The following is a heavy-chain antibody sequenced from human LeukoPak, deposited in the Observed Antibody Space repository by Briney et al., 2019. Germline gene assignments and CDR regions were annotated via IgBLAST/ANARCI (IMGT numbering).Heavy chain of an antibody. CDR2: IYNDGST. CDR3: ARDVGASSDYFDY. J-gene: IGHJ4*02. Sequence: GGSLRLSCAASGLTVSSSYMSWVRQAPGKGLEWVSIIYNDGSTYYADSMKGRFTISRDNAKNSLYLQMNSLRAEDTAVYYCARDVGASSDYFDYWGQGTLVTVSS. V-gene: IGHV3-53*01. CDR1: GLTVSSSY.